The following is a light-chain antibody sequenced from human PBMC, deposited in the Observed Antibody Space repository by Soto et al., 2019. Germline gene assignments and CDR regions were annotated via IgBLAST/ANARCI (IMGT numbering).Light chain of an antibody. CDR1: QSISAF. Sequence: DIHMTQSPSSLSASVGYRFTITSRSSQSISAFLNWYQQKTGKAPGLLIYTASNLPSGVPSRSSGSGSGTDFTLTINSLQAEDFETYYCQQSYSDPRSFGPGTKVDIK. CDR2: TAS. V-gene: IGKV1-39*01. J-gene: IGKJ3*01. CDR3: QQSYSDPRS.